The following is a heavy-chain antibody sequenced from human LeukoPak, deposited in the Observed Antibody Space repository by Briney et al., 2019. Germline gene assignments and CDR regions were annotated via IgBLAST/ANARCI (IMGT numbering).Heavy chain of an antibody. CDR3: ARQSASVLTKAGGLYYFDF. CDR2: VYPDDSDA. V-gene: IGHV5-51*01. J-gene: IGHJ4*02. D-gene: IGHD3-16*01. Sequence: GESLKISCKGSGYSFTNHWIARLRQMPGKGLEWMGIVYPDDSDARYNPSFQGQVTISADKSISTAYLQWSSLEASDTAIFYCARQSASVLTKAGGLYYFDFWGQGTLVTVSS. CDR1: GYSFTNHW.